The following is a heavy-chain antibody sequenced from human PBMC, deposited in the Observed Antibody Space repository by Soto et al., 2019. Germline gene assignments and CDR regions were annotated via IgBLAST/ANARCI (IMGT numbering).Heavy chain of an antibody. CDR2: IYPGDSDT. V-gene: IGHV5-51*01. D-gene: IGHD5-12*01. CDR3: ARLAGYSGYDYYYYYMDV. Sequence: GESLKISCKGSGDNFTSYWIGWVRQMPGKGLEWMGIIYPGDSDTRYSPSFQGQVTISADKSISTAYLQWSSLKASDTAMYYCARLAGYSGYDYYYYYMDVWGKGTTVTVSS. CDR1: GDNFTSYW. J-gene: IGHJ6*03.